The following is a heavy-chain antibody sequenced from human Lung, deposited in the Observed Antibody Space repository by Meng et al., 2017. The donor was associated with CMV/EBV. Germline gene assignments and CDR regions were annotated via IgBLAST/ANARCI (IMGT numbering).Heavy chain of an antibody. CDR1: GFTVSSNS. V-gene: IGHV3-53*01. J-gene: IGHJ6*02. CDR2: IYSGGGT. Sequence: SCAASGFTVSSNSMNWVRQAPGKGLEWVSLIYSGGGTYYADSVKGRFTISRDNFKNTLYLQMNSLRAEDTAVYFCARVLTAHHYYGMDVWGQGTXVTGSS. D-gene: IGHD5-18*01. CDR3: ARVLTAHHYYGMDV.